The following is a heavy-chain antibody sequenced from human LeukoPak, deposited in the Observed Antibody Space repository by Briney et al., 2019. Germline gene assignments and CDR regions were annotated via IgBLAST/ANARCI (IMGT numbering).Heavy chain of an antibody. Sequence: GGSLRLSCAASGFTVSSNYINWVRQAPGKGLEWVSAISGSGGSTYYADSVKGRFTISRDNSKNTLYLQMNRLRAEDTAVYYCAKLSPTTLYDSRGWFDPWGQGTLVTVSS. D-gene: IGHD3-3*01. CDR3: AKLSPTTLYDSRGWFDP. J-gene: IGHJ5*02. V-gene: IGHV3-23*01. CDR2: ISGSGGST. CDR1: GFTVSSNY.